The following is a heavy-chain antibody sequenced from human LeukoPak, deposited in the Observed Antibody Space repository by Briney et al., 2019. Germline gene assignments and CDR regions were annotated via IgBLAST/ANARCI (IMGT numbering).Heavy chain of an antibody. Sequence: GASVKVSCKASGYTFTGYYMHWVRQAPGQGLEWMGRINPNSGGTNYAQKFQGRVTMTRDTSISTAYMELSRLRSDDTAVYYCARPGEAAAGHPGLGYYFDYWGQGTLVTVSS. CDR1: GYTFTGYY. CDR3: ARPGEAAAGHPGLGYYFDY. D-gene: IGHD6-13*01. J-gene: IGHJ4*02. CDR2: INPNSGGT. V-gene: IGHV1-2*06.